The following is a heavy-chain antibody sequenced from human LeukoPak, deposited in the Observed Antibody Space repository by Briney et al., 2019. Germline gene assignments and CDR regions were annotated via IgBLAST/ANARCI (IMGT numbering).Heavy chain of an antibody. J-gene: IGHJ6*02. CDR2: IYYSGST. D-gene: IGHD3-9*01. V-gene: IGHV4-30-4*01. CDR3: ARGPPRRSYYDILTGFNGYGMDV. CDR1: GGSISSGGYY. Sequence: SQTLSLTCTVSGGSISSGGYYWSWIRQPPGKGLEWIGYIYYSGSTYYNPSLKSRVTISVDTSKNQFSLKLSSVTAADTAVYYCARGPPRRSYYDILTGFNGYGMDVWGQGTTVTVSS.